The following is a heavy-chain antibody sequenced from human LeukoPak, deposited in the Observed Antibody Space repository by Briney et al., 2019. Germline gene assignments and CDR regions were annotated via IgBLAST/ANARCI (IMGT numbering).Heavy chain of an antibody. D-gene: IGHD3-22*01. Sequence: ASVKVSFKASGYTFTGYYMHWVRQAPGQGLKWMGWINPNSGGTNYAQKFQGGVTMTRDTSISTAYMELSRLRSDDTAVYYCARDPFLNYYDSSGYDRGWGQGTLVTVSS. J-gene: IGHJ4*02. CDR2: INPNSGGT. CDR3: ARDPFLNYYDSSGYDRG. V-gene: IGHV1-2*02. CDR1: GYTFTGYY.